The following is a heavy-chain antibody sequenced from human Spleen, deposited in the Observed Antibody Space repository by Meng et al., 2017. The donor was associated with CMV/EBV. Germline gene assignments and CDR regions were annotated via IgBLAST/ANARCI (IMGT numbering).Heavy chain of an antibody. CDR1: GFTFSDYY. V-gene: IGHV3-69-1*02. CDR2: ISSSSTI. J-gene: IGHJ6*02. CDR3: ARAKPRRFLEWLSLYYYYGMDV. Sequence: SCAASGFTFSDYYMNWVRQAPGKGLEWVSSISSSSTIYYADSVKGRFTISRDNAKNSLYLQMNSLRAEDTAVYYCARAKPRRFLEWLSLYYYYGMDVWGQGTTVTVSS. D-gene: IGHD3-3*01.